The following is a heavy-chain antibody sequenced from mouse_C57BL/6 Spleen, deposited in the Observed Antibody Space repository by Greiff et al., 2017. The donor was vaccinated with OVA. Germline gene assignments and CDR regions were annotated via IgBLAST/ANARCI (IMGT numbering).Heavy chain of an antibody. Sequence: VQLQQSGAELVMPGASVQLSCKASGYTFTSYWMHWVKQRPGQGLEWIGELDPSDSYTNYNQKFKGKSTLTVDKSSSTAYMQISSLTSEDAAVYYCASVQQGHYYFDYWGQGTTRTVST. J-gene: IGHJ2*01. D-gene: IGHD4-1*02. CDR3: ASVQQGHYYFDY. V-gene: IGHV1-69*01. CDR2: LDPSDSYT. CDR1: GYTFTSYW.